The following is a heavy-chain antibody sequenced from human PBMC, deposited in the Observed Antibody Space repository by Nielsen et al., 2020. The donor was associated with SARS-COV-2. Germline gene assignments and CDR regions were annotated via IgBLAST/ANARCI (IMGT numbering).Heavy chain of an antibody. CDR3: ARGSGHVDY. V-gene: IGHV3-74*01. J-gene: IGHJ4*02. CDR1: GFTFSSYE. Sequence: GESLKISCAASGFTFSSYEMNWVRQGPGKGLVWVADINNEGRGTGYADFVKGRFTISRDNAKNTLYLQMNSLRAEDTGLYYCARGSGHVDYWGRGTLVTVSS. CDR2: INNEGRGT.